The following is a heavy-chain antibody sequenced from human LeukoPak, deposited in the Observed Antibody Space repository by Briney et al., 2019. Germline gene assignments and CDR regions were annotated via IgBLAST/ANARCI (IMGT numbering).Heavy chain of an antibody. J-gene: IGHJ4*02. Sequence: TLRLSCAASGFTLSSYSMSWGPLAPGKRLEWVANVKQDGSETYYVDSVKGRFTISRDNAKNSLFLQMNSLRAADTAVYYCARALDTSSSRYQPFEYWGQGTLVTVSS. CDR3: ARALDTSSSRYQPFEY. D-gene: IGHD2-2*01. V-gene: IGHV3-7*01. CDR2: VKQDGSET. CDR1: GFTLSSYS.